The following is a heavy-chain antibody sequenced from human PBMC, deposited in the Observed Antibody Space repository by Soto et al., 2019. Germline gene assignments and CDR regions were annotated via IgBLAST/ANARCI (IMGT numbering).Heavy chain of an antibody. CDR3: ASTRGY. CDR1: GFTFTGYW. D-gene: IGHD3-3*01. V-gene: IGHV3-7*05. J-gene: IGHJ4*02. Sequence: EVQVVESGGGLVQPGGSLRLSCSVSGFTFTGYWMKWVRQAPGKGLEWVATINEDGGETYYVDSVRGRFTVSRDSAKNSMLLQMNSLRVEDTAVYYCASTRGYWGQGTLVTVSS. CDR2: INEDGGET.